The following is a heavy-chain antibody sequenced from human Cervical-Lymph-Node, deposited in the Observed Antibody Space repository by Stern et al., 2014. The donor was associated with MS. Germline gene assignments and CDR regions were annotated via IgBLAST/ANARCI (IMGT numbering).Heavy chain of an antibody. V-gene: IGHV1-69*01. CDR2: IIPIFGTA. CDR1: GGTFSSYA. Sequence: VQLVESGAEVKKPGSSVKVSCKASGGTFSSYAISWVRQAPGQGLEWMGGIIPIFGTANYAQKFQGRVTITADESTSTAYMELSSLRSEDTAVYYCASNRPDDYGDYVWFDYWGQGTLVTVSS. CDR3: ASNRPDDYGDYVWFDY. J-gene: IGHJ4*02. D-gene: IGHD4-17*01.